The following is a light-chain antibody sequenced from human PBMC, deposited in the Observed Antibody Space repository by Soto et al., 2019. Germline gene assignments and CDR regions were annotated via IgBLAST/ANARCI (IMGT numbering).Light chain of an antibody. CDR2: DVS. J-gene: IGKJ1*01. CDR3: QQRSHWPRT. Sequence: PGKTATLSCRASQNISSYLIWYQQKPGQAPRLLIYDVSNRATGIPARFSGSGSGTDFSLTISSLEPEDFAVYYCQQRSHWPRTFGQGTKVDIK. V-gene: IGKV3-11*01. CDR1: QNISSY.